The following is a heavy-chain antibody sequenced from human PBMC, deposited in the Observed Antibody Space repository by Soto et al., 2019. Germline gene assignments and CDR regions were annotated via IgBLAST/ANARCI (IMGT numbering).Heavy chain of an antibody. J-gene: IGHJ5*02. V-gene: IGHV4-39*02. Sequence: SETLSLTCTVSGGSISGGSNYWGWLRQPPGQGLEWIGSIYYGGSTYYNPSLKSRVTISVDTSKNQFSLKLTSVTAADTAVYYCARDRSISWFVTWGRGVLVTVSS. CDR2: IYYGGST. CDR1: GGSISGGSNY. D-gene: IGHD1-26*01. CDR3: ARDRSISWFVT.